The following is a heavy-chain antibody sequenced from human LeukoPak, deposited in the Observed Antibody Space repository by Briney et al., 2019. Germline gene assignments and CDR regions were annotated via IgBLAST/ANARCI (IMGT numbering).Heavy chain of an antibody. CDR3: ARENGDSLWEHFDY. D-gene: IGHD4-17*01. J-gene: IGHJ4*02. Sequence: GGSLRLSCAASGFTFSSYSTNWVRQAPGKGLEWVSSVSSSSSYIYYADSVKGRFTISRDNAKNSLYLQMNSPRAEDTAIYYCARENGDSLWEHFDYWGQGTLVTVSS. V-gene: IGHV3-21*01. CDR1: GFTFSSYS. CDR2: VSSSSSYI.